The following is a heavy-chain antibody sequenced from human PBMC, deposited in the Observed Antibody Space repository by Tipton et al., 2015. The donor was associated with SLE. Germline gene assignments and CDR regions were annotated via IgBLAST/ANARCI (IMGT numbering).Heavy chain of an antibody. Sequence: SLRLSCAASGFTFSRSDMNWVRQAPGKGLECVAFIRYDGSDEYYADSVKGRFTISRDNSKNTLYLQMNSLRAEDTAVYYCAKSVWSGYDSHWYFDLWGRGTLVTVSS. CDR2: IRYDGSDE. V-gene: IGHV3-30*02. CDR1: GFTFSRSD. CDR3: AKSVWSGYDSHWYFDL. D-gene: IGHD5-12*01. J-gene: IGHJ2*01.